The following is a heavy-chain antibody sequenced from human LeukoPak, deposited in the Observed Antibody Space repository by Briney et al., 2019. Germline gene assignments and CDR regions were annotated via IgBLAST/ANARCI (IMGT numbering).Heavy chain of an antibody. J-gene: IGHJ4*02. D-gene: IGHD3-10*01. CDR1: GGSISSGSYY. Sequence: SETLSLTCTVSGGSISSGSYYWSWIRQPAGKGLEWIGRIYTSGSTNYNPSLKSRVTISVDTSKNQFSLKLSSVTAADTAVYYCARVGYGSGSNSDYWGQGTLVTVSS. CDR3: ARVGYGSGSNSDY. CDR2: IYTSGST. V-gene: IGHV4-61*02.